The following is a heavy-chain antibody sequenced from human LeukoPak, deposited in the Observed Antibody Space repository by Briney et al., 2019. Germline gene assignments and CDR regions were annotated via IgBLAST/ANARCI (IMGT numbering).Heavy chain of an antibody. CDR2: ISYDGNNK. J-gene: IGHJ3*02. CDR1: GFSFSNYG. Sequence: GGSLRLSSAASGFSFSNYGVHRVRQAPGKGLEWVAVISYDGNNKYYADSVKGRFTISRDNSKNTLYLQMNSLRAEDTAVYYCAKDRGGAYYESSVDIWCQGTMVTVSS. D-gene: IGHD3-22*01. V-gene: IGHV3-30*18. CDR3: AKDRGGAYYESSVDI.